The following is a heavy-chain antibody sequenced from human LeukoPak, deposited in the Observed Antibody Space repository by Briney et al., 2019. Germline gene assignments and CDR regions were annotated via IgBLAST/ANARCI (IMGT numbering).Heavy chain of an antibody. V-gene: IGHV3-30*02. CDR2: IRYDGSNK. D-gene: IGHD4-11*01. J-gene: IGHJ4*02. Sequence: GGSLRLSCAASGFTFSSYGMHWVRQAPGKGLEWVAFIRYDGSNKYYADSVKGRFTISRDNSKNTLYLQMNSLRAEDTAVYYCAQDFTVTMDYWGQGTLVTVSS. CDR1: GFTFSSYG. CDR3: AQDFTVTMDY.